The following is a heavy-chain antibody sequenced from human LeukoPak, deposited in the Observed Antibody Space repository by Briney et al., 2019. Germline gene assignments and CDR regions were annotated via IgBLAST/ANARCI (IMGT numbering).Heavy chain of an antibody. D-gene: IGHD1-26*01. J-gene: IGHJ4*02. CDR2: NYWNDDK. CDR3: ALHSGSYFYPPRSDY. CDR1: GFALSTSGVG. V-gene: IGHV2-5*01. Sequence: SGPTLVKPTQTLTLTCTFSGFALSTSGVGVGWIRQPPGKALEWLALNYWNDDKRYSPSLKSRLTITKDTSKNQVVLTMTNMDPVDTATYYCALHSGSYFYPPRSDYWGQGTLVTVSS.